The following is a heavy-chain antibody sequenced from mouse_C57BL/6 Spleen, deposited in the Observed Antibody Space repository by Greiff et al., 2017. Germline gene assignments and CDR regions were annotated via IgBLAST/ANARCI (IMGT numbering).Heavy chain of an antibody. V-gene: IGHV1-26*01. CDR1: GYTFTDYY. D-gene: IGHD1-1*01. Sequence: VQLQQSGPELVKPGASVKISCKASGYTFTDYYMNWVKQSHGKSLEWIGDINPNNGGTSYNQKFKGKATLTVDKSSSTAYMELRSLTSEDSAVYYCARGDCGRGGPYWGQGTLVTVSA. CDR3: ARGDCGRGGPY. J-gene: IGHJ3*01. CDR2: INPNNGGT.